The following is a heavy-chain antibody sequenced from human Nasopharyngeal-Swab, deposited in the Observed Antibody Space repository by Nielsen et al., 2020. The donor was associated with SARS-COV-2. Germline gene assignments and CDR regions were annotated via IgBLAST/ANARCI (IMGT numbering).Heavy chain of an antibody. D-gene: IGHD6-19*01. Sequence: GESLKISCAASGFTFSDYYMSWIRQAPGKGLEWVSYISSSSSYTNYADSMKGRFTISRDNAKNSLYLQMNSLRAEDTAVYYCAREAMGIAVAGTSLGYMDVWGKGTTVTVSS. V-gene: IGHV3-11*06. CDR2: ISSSSSYT. CDR1: GFTFSDYY. J-gene: IGHJ6*03. CDR3: AREAMGIAVAGTSLGYMDV.